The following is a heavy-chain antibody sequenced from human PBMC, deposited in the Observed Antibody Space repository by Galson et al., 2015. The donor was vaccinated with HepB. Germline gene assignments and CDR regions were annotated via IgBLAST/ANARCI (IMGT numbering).Heavy chain of an antibody. CDR1: GYTFTGYY. D-gene: IGHD6-25*01. Sequence: SVKVSCKASGYTFTGYYINWLRQAPGQGLEWVGRINPNSGGTSYAQKFQGRVTMTRDTSITTAYMELSRLRSDDTAVYYCARDKVSGHFDYWGQGTLVSVSS. J-gene: IGHJ4*02. CDR2: INPNSGGT. V-gene: IGHV1-2*06. CDR3: ARDKVSGHFDY.